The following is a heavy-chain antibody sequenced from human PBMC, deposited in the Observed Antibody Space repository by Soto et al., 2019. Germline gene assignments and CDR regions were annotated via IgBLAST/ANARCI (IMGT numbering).Heavy chain of an antibody. CDR1: GIPVRTNY. CDR3: ARGGSWNFGMDPDDSFDI. J-gene: IGHJ3*02. D-gene: IGHD1-7*01. Sequence: EVQLVETGGHLIQPGGSLRLSCAASGIPVRTNYMSWVRQAPGKGLEWVAVLYGGGSTYYADYLEGRFTVSRDNAKNTLYLEVESLRPADTAVYYCARGGSWNFGMDPDDSFDIWGHGTMVTVSP. V-gene: IGHV3-53*02. CDR2: LYGGGST.